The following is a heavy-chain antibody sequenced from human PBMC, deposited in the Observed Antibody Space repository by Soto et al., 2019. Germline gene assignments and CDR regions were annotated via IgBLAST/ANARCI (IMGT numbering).Heavy chain of an antibody. CDR2: ISVSVGST. CDR1: GFTFSSYA. Sequence: EVQLLESGGGLVQPGGSLRLSCAASGFTFSSYAMSWVRQAPGKGLDWVSAISVSVGSTYYADSVKGRFTISRDNSKNTLNLQMNSLRAEDTAVYYCAKVERAVAGIIDWGQGTLVTVSS. D-gene: IGHD6-19*01. J-gene: IGHJ4*02. CDR3: AKVERAVAGIID. V-gene: IGHV3-23*01.